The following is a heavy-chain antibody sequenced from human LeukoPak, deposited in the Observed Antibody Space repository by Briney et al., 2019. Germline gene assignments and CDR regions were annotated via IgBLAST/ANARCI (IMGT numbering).Heavy chain of an antibody. V-gene: IGHV1-46*01. J-gene: IGHJ4*02. CDR1: GYTLSSYY. D-gene: IGHD6-6*01. CDR2: INPSGGST. CDR3: ASLGPARTPGMSGQY. Sequence: GASVKVSCKASGYTLSSYYMRWVRQAPGQGLEWMGIINPSGGSTSYAQKFQGRVTMTGDTSTSTVYMELSSLRSEDTAVYYCASLGPARTPGMSGQYWGQGTLVTVSS.